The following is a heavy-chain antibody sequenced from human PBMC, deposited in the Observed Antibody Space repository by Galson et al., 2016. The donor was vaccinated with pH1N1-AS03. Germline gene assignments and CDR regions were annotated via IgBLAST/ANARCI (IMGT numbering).Heavy chain of an antibody. CDR2: IWYDGSNK. CDR1: GFTFSSYG. J-gene: IGHJ4*02. D-gene: IGHD3-22*01. CDR3: ARGQGYNSGYFDTDY. V-gene: IGHV3-33*01. Sequence: SLRLSCAASGFTFSSYGMHWVRQTPGKGLEWVAVIWYDGSNKYYAESVKGRFNISRDNSKNTLYLQMSSLGAEDTAVYYCARGQGYNSGYFDTDYWGRGTLVTVSS.